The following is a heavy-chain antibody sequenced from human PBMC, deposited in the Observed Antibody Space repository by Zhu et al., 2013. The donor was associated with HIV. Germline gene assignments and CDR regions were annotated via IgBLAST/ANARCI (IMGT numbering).Heavy chain of an antibody. V-gene: IGHV1-2*02. Sequence: QVQLVQSGAEVKKPGASVKVSCKASGYTFTGYYMHWVRQAPGQGLEWMGWINPNSGNTNYAQKFQGRVTMTTDTSTSTAYMELRSLRSDDTAVYYCARVLYDYVLDYWGQGTLVTVSS. CDR2: INPNSGNT. CDR1: GYTFTGYY. J-gene: IGHJ4*02. CDR3: ARVLYDYVLDY. D-gene: IGHD3-16*01.